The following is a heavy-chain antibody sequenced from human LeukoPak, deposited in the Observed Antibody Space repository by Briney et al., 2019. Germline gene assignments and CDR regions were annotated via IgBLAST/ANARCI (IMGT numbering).Heavy chain of an antibody. CDR1: GFTFDDYG. CDR3: ARHDYGGNSG. V-gene: IGHV3-48*01. J-gene: IGHJ4*02. Sequence: QPGGSLRLSCAASGFTFDDYGMSWVRQAPGKGLEWVSYISSSSSTIYYADSVKGRFTISRDNAKNSLYLQMNSLRAEDTAVYYCARHDYGGNSGWGQGTLVTVSS. CDR2: ISSSSSTI. D-gene: IGHD4-23*01.